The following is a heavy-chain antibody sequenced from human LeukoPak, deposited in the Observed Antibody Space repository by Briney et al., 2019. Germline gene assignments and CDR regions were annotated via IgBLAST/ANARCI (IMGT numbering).Heavy chain of an antibody. Sequence: SETLSLTCNVPGGSISSYYWSWIRQPPGKGLEWIGYIYYSGSTSYNPSLKSRVTISVDTSKNQFSLKLNSVTAADTAVYYCARHLTASNFPFDYWGQGTLVTVSS. CDR1: GGSISSYY. J-gene: IGHJ4*02. CDR2: IYYSGST. CDR3: ARHLTASNFPFDY. D-gene: IGHD2-21*02. V-gene: IGHV4-59*08.